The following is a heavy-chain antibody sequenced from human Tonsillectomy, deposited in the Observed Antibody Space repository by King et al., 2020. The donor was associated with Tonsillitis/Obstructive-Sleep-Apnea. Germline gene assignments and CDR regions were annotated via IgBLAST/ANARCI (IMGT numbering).Heavy chain of an antibody. J-gene: IGHJ4*02. D-gene: IGHD6-19*01. V-gene: IGHV7-4-1*02. CDR1: GYTFTKFA. CDR2: INTDTGNP. CDR3: ARVFNSACWGPDY. Sequence: VQLVESGSELKKPGASVKVSCTASGYTFTKFAVMWVRQAPGQGLEWMGWINTDTGNPTYAQDFTGRFVFSLDTSVRTAYLQISSLKAEDTAVYYCARVFNSACWGPDYWGQGTLVTVSS.